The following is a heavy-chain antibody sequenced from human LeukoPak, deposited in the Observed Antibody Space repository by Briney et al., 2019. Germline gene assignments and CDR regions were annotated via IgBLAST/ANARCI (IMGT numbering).Heavy chain of an antibody. Sequence: GGSLRLSCAASGFTFSSYGMNWVRQAPGKGLEWVSYISRTSSTMYYADSVKGRFTISRDNAKKSMYLQMNSLRDEDTAVYYCARDDRPLGYYYGMDVWGQGTTVTVSS. CDR1: GFTFSSYG. CDR3: ARDDRPLGYYYGMDV. CDR2: ISRTSSTM. D-gene: IGHD3-16*01. V-gene: IGHV3-48*02. J-gene: IGHJ6*02.